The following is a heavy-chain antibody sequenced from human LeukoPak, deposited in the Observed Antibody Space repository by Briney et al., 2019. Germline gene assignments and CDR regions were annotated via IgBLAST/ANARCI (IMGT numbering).Heavy chain of an antibody. CDR3: ARRKGSGYVGY. CDR1: GGSFSGYY. V-gene: IGHV4-34*01. D-gene: IGHD3-22*01. CDR2: INHSGST. J-gene: IGHJ4*02. Sequence: SETLSLTCAVYGGSFSGYYWSWIRQPPGKGLEWIGEINHSGSTNYNPSLKSRVTISVDTSKNQFSLKLSSVTAADAAVYYCARRKGSGYVGYWGQGALVTVSS.